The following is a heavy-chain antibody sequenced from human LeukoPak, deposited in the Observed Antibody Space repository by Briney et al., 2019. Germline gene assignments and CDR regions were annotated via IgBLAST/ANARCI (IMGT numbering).Heavy chain of an antibody. D-gene: IGHD2-15*01. CDR2: ISSSSSYI. CDR3: ASGPYCSGGSCYIAEYFQH. Sequence: GGSLRLSCAASGFTFSSYSMNWVRQAPGKGLVWVSSISSSSSYIYYADSMKGRFTISRDNAKNSLYLQMNSLRAEDTAVYYCASGPYCSGGSCYIAEYFQHWGQGTLVTVSS. J-gene: IGHJ1*01. V-gene: IGHV3-21*01. CDR1: GFTFSSYS.